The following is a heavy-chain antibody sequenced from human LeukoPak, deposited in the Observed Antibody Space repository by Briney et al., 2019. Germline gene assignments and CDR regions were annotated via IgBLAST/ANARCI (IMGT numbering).Heavy chain of an antibody. CDR1: EFILSSFW. Sequence: GGSLRLSCAASEFILSSFWMNWVRQAPGKGLEWVANIKQDGSEKYYVDSVKGRFSTSRDNAKNSLYLQMNSLRAEDTAVYYCARSLLDWPLGDYYYMDVWGKGTTVTISS. CDR2: IKQDGSEK. J-gene: IGHJ6*03. D-gene: IGHD7-27*01. V-gene: IGHV3-7*01. CDR3: ARSLLDWPLGDYYYMDV.